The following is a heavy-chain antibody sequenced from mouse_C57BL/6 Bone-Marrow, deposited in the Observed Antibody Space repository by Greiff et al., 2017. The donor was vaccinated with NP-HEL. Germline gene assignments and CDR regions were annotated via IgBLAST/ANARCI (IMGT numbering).Heavy chain of an antibody. CDR2: IYPGSGST. CDR3: AIEGDYYGSSYLAY. J-gene: IGHJ3*01. V-gene: IGHV1-55*01. CDR1: GYTFTSYW. D-gene: IGHD1-1*01. Sequence: QVHVKQPGAELVKPGASVKMSCKASGYTFTSYWITWVKQRPGQGLEWIGDIYPGSGSTNYNEKFKSKATLTVDTSSSTAYMQLSSLTSEDSAVYYCAIEGDYYGSSYLAYWGQGTLVTVSA.